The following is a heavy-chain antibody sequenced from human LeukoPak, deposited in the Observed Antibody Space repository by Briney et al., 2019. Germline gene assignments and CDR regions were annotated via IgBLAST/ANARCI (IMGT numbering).Heavy chain of an antibody. CDR1: GFTFSSYA. CDR2: ISSNGGST. Sequence: GGSLRLSCAASGFTFSSYAMHWVRQAPGKGLEYVSAISSNGGSTSYANSVKGRFTISRDNSKNTLYLQMGSLRAEDTAVYYCATAGNYRFDYWGQGTLVTVSS. V-gene: IGHV3-64*01. CDR3: ATAGNYRFDY. D-gene: IGHD1-7*01. J-gene: IGHJ4*02.